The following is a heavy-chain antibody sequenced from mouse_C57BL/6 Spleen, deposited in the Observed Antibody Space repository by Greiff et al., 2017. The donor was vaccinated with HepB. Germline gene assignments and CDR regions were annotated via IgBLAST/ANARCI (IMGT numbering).Heavy chain of an antibody. J-gene: IGHJ2*01. V-gene: IGHV1-50*01. Sequence: VQLQQSGAELVKPGASVKLSCKASGYTFTSYWMQWVKQRPGQGLEWIGEIDPSDSYTNYNQKFKGKATLTVDTSSSTAYMQLSSLTSEDSAVYYCAREGKITTVVDYWGQGTTLTVSS. CDR2: IDPSDSYT. CDR3: AREGKITTVVDY. CDR1: GYTFTSYW. D-gene: IGHD1-1*01.